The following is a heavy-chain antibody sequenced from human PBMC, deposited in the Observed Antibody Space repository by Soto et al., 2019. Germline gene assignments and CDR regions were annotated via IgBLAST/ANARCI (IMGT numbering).Heavy chain of an antibody. Sequence: ASVKVSCKASGYTFTSYDINWVRQATGQGLEWMGWMNPNSGNTGYAQKFQGRVTMTRNTSISTAYMELSSLRSEDTAVYYCARDYPYSSSWYNYYYGMDVWGQGTTVTVSS. CDR3: ARDYPYSSSWYNYYYGMDV. CDR2: MNPNSGNT. D-gene: IGHD6-13*01. V-gene: IGHV1-8*01. J-gene: IGHJ6*02. CDR1: GYTFTSYD.